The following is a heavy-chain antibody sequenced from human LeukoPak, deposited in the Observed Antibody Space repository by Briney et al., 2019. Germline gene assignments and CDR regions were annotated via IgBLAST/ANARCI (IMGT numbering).Heavy chain of an antibody. CDR3: ARIGAYYYDSSGYYYYAFDI. CDR2: ISAYNGNT. V-gene: IGHV1-18*01. Sequence: ASVKVSCKASGYTFTSYGISWVRQAPGQGLEWMGWISAYNGNTNYAQKLQGRVTMTTDTSTSTAYMELRSLRSDDTAVYYCARIGAYYYDSSGYYYYAFDIWGQGTMVTVSS. D-gene: IGHD3-22*01. J-gene: IGHJ3*02. CDR1: GYTFTSYG.